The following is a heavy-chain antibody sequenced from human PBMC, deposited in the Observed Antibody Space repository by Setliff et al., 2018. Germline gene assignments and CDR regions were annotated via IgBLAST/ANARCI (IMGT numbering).Heavy chain of an antibody. J-gene: IGHJ4*02. CDR3: TPWTGTSRLHY. D-gene: IGHD1-7*01. V-gene: IGHV3-49*04. Sequence: GGSLRLSCTTSGFTFCDYAITWVRQAPGKGLEWVGFIRGKPSSGTTEYAASVKGRFTISRDDSKSIAYLQMSSLKTEDTALYYCTPWTGTSRLHYWGQGTLVTVSS. CDR1: GFTFCDYA. CDR2: IRGKPSSGTT.